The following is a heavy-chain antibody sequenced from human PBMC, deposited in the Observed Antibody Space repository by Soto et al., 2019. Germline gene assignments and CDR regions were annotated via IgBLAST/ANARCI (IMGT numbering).Heavy chain of an antibody. D-gene: IGHD2-2*02. J-gene: IGHJ4*02. CDR2: INPNSGGT. V-gene: IGHV1-2*04. CDR1: GYTFTGYY. CDR3: ARGPSGNTGIDY. Sequence: ASVKVSFKASGYTFTGYYMHWLRQAPGQGLEWMGWINPNSGGTNYAQKFQGWVTMTRDTSISTAYMELSRLRSDDTAVYYCARGPSGNTGIDYWGQGTLVTVSS.